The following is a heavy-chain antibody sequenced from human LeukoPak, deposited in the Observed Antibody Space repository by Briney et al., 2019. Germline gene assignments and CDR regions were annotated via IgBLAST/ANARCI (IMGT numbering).Heavy chain of an antibody. CDR3: AREAADDAFDI. D-gene: IGHD6-13*01. Sequence: GGSLRLSCAASGFTVSSNYMSWVRQAPAKGLEWVSVIYSGGSTYYADSVKGRFTISRDNSKNTLYLQMNSLRAEDTAVYYCAREAADDAFDIWGQGTMVTVSS. CDR1: GFTVSSNY. V-gene: IGHV3-66*01. CDR2: IYSGGST. J-gene: IGHJ3*02.